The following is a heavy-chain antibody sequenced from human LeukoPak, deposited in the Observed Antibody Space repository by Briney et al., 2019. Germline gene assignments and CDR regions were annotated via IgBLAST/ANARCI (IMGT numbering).Heavy chain of an antibody. CDR3: ARRRITIFGVVISNWFDP. Sequence: PSETLSLTCTVSGGSISSSSYYWGWIRQPPGKGLEWIGSIYYSGSTYYNPSLKSRVTISVDTSKNQFSLKLSSVTAADTAVYYCARRRITIFGVVISNWFDPWGQGTLVTVSS. CDR1: GGSISSSSYY. CDR2: IYYSGST. D-gene: IGHD3-3*01. J-gene: IGHJ5*02. V-gene: IGHV4-39*07.